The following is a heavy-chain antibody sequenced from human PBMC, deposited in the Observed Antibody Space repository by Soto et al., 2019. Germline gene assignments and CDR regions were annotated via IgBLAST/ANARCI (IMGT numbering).Heavy chain of an antibody. CDR2: INHSGNT. Sequence: ETLSLTCAVYGGSFSGYYWSWIRQPPGKGLEWIGEINHSGNTNYNPSLKSRVTISVDTSLNQFSLKLSSVTAADTATYYCARGGSLPDYYYYMDVWGKGTTVTVSS. CDR3: ARGGSLPDYYYYMDV. D-gene: IGHD3-10*01. J-gene: IGHJ6*03. V-gene: IGHV4-34*01. CDR1: GGSFSGYY.